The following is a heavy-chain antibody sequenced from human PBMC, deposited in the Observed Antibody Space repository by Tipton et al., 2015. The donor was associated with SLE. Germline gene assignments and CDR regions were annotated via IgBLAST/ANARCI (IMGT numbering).Heavy chain of an antibody. J-gene: IGHJ4*02. V-gene: IGHV4-39*07. D-gene: IGHD6-19*01. CDR2: INHSGST. CDR3: ARGREAVAVTGDFDY. CDR1: GGSISSGSYY. Sequence: TLSLTCTVSGGSISSGSYYWSWIRQPPGKGLEWIGEINHSGSTNYNPSLKSRGTISVDTSKNQFSLKLSSVTAADTAVYYCARGREAVAVTGDFDYWGQGTLVTVSS.